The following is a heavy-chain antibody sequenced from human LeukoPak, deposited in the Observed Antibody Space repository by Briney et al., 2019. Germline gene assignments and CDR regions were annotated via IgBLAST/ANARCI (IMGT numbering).Heavy chain of an antibody. CDR1: GVSIGNNY. Sequence: PSETLSLTCAVSGVSIGNNYWNRLRQPPGKGLEWIGYIDNSGTTNYNPYLRSRVTISLDTSKNQFSLTLTFMTAADTAVYYCARRIAMTMWGRENWLYPWGQGTLVTVSS. V-gene: IGHV4-59*01. J-gene: IGHJ5*02. D-gene: IGHD4/OR15-4a*01. CDR3: ARRIAMTMWGRENWLYP. CDR2: IDNSGTT.